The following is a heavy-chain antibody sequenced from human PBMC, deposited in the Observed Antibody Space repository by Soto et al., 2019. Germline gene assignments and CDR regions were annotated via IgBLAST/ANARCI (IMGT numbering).Heavy chain of an antibody. CDR3: ARDNLNPRYYYYGMDV. CDR1: GFTFSSYG. V-gene: IGHV3-33*01. CDR2: IWYDGSNK. J-gene: IGHJ6*02. Sequence: GGSLRLSCAASGFTFSSYGMHWVRQAPGKGLEWVAVIWYDGSNKYYADSVKGRFTISRDNSKNTLYLQMNSLRAEDTVVYYCARDNLNPRYYYYGMDVWGQGTTVTVSS.